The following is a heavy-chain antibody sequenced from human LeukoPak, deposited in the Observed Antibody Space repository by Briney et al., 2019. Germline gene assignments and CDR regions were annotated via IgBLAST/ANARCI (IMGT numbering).Heavy chain of an antibody. Sequence: SETLSLTCAVYGGSFSGYYLSWIRQPPGKGLEWIGEINHSGSTNYNPSLKSRVTISVDTSKNQFSLKLSSVTSADTAVYYCARVRQYSSSSRISEYFQHWGQGTLVTVSS. V-gene: IGHV4-34*01. CDR2: INHSGST. D-gene: IGHD6-6*01. CDR3: ARVRQYSSSSRISEYFQH. J-gene: IGHJ1*01. CDR1: GGSFSGYY.